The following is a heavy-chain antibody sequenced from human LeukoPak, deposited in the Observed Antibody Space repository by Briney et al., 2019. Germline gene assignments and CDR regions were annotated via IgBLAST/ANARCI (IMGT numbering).Heavy chain of an antibody. D-gene: IGHD3-3*01. CDR1: GGSISSYY. CDR2: IYTSGST. J-gene: IGHJ3*02. V-gene: IGHV4-4*07. Sequence: PSETLSLTCTVSGGSISSYYWSWIRQPAGKGLEWIGRIYTSGSTNYNPSLKSRVTMSVDTSKNQFSLKLSSVTAADTAVYYCARVYYDFWSGPGMDAFDIWGQGTMVTVSS. CDR3: ARVYYDFWSGPGMDAFDI.